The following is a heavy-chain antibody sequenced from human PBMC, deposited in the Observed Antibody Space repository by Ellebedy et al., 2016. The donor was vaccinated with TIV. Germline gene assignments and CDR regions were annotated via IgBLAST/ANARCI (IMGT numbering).Heavy chain of an antibody. CDR2: FKSITDGGAT. CDR3: TTDTWEPPH. V-gene: IGHV3-15*01. Sequence: GESLKISCAASGFDFFNAWMSWVRQAPGKGLEWVGHFKSITDGGATDYAAPVKGRFSISRDDSRDTLYLQMDSLKIEDTAVYYCTTDTWEPPHWGQGTLVTVSS. J-gene: IGHJ4*02. CDR1: GFDFFNAW. D-gene: IGHD1-26*01.